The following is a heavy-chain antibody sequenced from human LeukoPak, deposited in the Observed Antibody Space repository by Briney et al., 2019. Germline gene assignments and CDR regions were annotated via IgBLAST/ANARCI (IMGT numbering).Heavy chain of an antibody. J-gene: IGHJ2*01. Sequence: ASVKVSCKASGYTFTGYYMHWVRQAPGQGLEWMGRINPNSGGTNYAQKYQGRVTMTRDTSISTAYMELSRLRSDDTAVYYCARPYSSGSYWYFDLWGRGTLVTVSS. D-gene: IGHD6-19*01. CDR2: INPNSGGT. CDR1: GYTFTGYY. CDR3: ARPYSSGSYWYFDL. V-gene: IGHV1-2*06.